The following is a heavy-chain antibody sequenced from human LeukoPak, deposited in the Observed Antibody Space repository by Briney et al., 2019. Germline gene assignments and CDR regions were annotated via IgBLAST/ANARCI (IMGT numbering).Heavy chain of an antibody. Sequence: GGSLRLSCAASGFTFSSYAMHWVRQAPGKGLEWVALISYDGSNKYYADSVKARFIISRDNSKNTLCLQMNSLRAEDTAVYYCASSRGVDYWGQGTLVTVSS. V-gene: IGHV3-30*04. CDR2: ISYDGSNK. J-gene: IGHJ4*02. CDR1: GFTFSSYA. CDR3: ASSRGVDY.